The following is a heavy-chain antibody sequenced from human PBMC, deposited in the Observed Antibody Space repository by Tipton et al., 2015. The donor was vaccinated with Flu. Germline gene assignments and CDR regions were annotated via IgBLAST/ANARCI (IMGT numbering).Heavy chain of an antibody. V-gene: IGHV4-59*01. CDR2: IYYSGKS. CDR1: GDSIGSFY. J-gene: IGHJ4*02. Sequence: TLSLTCSVSGDSIGSFYWNWIRQPPGKGLEWIGYIYYSGKSNYNPSLKSRVTMSVDTSKNQVSLNLSSVTAADTAVYYCAKWSSSWWSFDYWGQGALVTVSS. CDR3: AKWSSSWWSFDY. D-gene: IGHD6-13*01.